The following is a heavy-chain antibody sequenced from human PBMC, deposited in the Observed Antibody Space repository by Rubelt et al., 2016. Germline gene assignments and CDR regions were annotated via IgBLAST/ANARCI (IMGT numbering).Heavy chain of an antibody. Sequence: EVQLVESGGGLVQPGGSLRLSCAAPGFTFSGSAVHWVRQAPGKGLEWVSAINSGDTTYYADSVKGRFTISRDNSKNTLYMQMSSLRAEDTAVYYCAKGNGVTCFFGLDYWGQGTLVAVSS. CDR2: INSGDTT. D-gene: IGHD2-8*01. CDR1: GFTFSGSA. CDR3: AKGNGVTCFFGLDY. V-gene: IGHV3-23*04. J-gene: IGHJ4*02.